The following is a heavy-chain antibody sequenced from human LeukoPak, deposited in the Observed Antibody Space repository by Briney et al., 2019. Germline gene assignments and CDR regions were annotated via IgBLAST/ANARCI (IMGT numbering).Heavy chain of an antibody. Sequence: GGSLRLSCAASGFTFSSYAMSWVRQAPGKGLEWVSAISSNGDSTYYADSVKGRFIISRDNSKNSLSLQMSSLRPEDTAVYYCVKSASSFGANWFDPWGQGTLVTVSS. V-gene: IGHV3-64D*09. CDR2: ISSNGDST. CDR3: VKSASSFGANWFDP. J-gene: IGHJ5*02. CDR1: GFTFSSYA. D-gene: IGHD3-3*01.